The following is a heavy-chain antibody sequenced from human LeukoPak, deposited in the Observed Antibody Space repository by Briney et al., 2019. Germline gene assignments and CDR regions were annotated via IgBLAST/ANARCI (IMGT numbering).Heavy chain of an antibody. Sequence: GGSLRLSCAASGFTFDDYAMSWVRQAPGKGLEWVSGISWNSGRIGYADSVKGRFTISRDNAKNSLYLQMNSLRAEDAAVYFCAKAPVTSCRGAYCYPFDSWGQGTLVTVSS. CDR3: AKAPVTSCRGAYCYPFDS. D-gene: IGHD2-21*01. J-gene: IGHJ4*02. CDR1: GFTFDDYA. CDR2: ISWNSGRI. V-gene: IGHV3-9*01.